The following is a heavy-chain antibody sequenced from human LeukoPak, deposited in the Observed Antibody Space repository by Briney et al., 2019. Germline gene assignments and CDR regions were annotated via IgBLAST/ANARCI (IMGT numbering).Heavy chain of an antibody. V-gene: IGHV4-31*03. J-gene: IGHJ6*02. CDR3: ARALKYYYGSDSYGMDV. D-gene: IGHD3-10*01. CDR2: IYYSGST. Sequence: SETLSLTCTVSGGSISSSSYYWGWIRQPAGKGLEWIGYIYYSGSTYYNPSLKSRLTISVDTSKNQFSLKLSSVTAADTAVYYCARALKYYYGSDSYGMDVWGQGTTVTVSS. CDR1: GGSISSSSYY.